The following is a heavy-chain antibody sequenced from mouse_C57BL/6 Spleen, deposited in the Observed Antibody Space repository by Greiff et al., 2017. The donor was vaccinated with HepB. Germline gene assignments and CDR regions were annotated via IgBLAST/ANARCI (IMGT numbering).Heavy chain of an antibody. CDR3: ARHRTTVVANYAMDY. Sequence: EVQLVESGGGLVKPGGSLKLSCAASGFTFSSYTMSWVRQTPEKRLEWVATISGGGGNTYYPDSVKGRFTISRDNAKNTLYLNMSRLRSEDTALYYCARHRTTVVANYAMDYWGQGTSVTVSS. V-gene: IGHV5-9*01. CDR2: ISGGGGNT. CDR1: GFTFSSYT. D-gene: IGHD1-1*01. J-gene: IGHJ4*01.